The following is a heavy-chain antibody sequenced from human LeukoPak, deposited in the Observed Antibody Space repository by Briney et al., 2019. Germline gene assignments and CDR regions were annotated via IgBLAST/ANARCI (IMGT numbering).Heavy chain of an antibody. J-gene: IGHJ3*02. CDR2: IYHSGST. D-gene: IGHD7-27*01. CDR1: GYSISSGYC. V-gene: IGHV4-38-2*02. CDR3: ARAYWGLGAFDI. Sequence: SETLSLTCTVSGYSISSGYCWAWIRQPPGKGLEWIGYIYHSGSTYYNPSLKSRVTISVDTSKNQFSLMLSSVTAADTAVYYCARAYWGLGAFDIWGQGTMVTVSS.